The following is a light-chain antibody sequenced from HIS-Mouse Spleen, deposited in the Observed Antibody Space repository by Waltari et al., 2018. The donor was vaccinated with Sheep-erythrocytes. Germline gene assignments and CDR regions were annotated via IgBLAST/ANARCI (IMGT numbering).Light chain of an antibody. J-gene: IGKJ2*01. Sequence: EIVMTQSPATLSVSPGERATLSCRASQSVSSNLAWYQQKPGQAPRLPIYGASTRATGIPARFRGSGSGKEFTLTISSMQSEDFAVYYCQQYNNWPPPYTFGQGTKLEIK. V-gene: IGKV3-15*01. CDR3: QQYNNWPPPYT. CDR1: QSVSSN. CDR2: GAS.